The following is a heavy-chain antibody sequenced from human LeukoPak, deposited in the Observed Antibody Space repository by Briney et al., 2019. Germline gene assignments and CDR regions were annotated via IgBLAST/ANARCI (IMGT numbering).Heavy chain of an antibody. CDR1: GFTFSSYW. Sequence: SGGSLRLSCAASGFTFSSYWMHWDRQAPGKGLVWVSRINSDGSSTSYADSVKGRFTISRDNAKNTLYLQMNSLRAEDTAVYYCARVGLEFHSNYEFSDFDYWGQGTLVTVSS. CDR3: ARVGLEFHSNYEFSDFDY. J-gene: IGHJ4*02. D-gene: IGHD4-11*01. CDR2: INSDGSST. V-gene: IGHV3-74*01.